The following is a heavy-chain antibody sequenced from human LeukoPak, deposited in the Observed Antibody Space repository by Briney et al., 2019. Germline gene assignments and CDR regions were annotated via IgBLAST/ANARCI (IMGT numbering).Heavy chain of an antibody. CDR1: GFDLHNYV. V-gene: IGHV3-30-3*01. D-gene: IGHD3-10*01. Sequence: PGGSLRLSCAASGFDLHNYVIHWVRQAPGKGLEWVAVISYDVNIKYHADSVKGRFTISRDSSSKTVYLQMNSLGTEDTAVYYCVREGFYDSGSFPTFYFDYWGQGTLVTVSS. J-gene: IGHJ4*02. CDR2: ISYDVNIK. CDR3: VREGFYDSGSFPTFYFDY.